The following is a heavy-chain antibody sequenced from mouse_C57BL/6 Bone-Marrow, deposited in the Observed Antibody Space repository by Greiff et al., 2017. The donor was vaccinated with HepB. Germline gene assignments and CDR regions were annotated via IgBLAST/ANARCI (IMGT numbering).Heavy chain of an antibody. D-gene: IGHD6-1*01. J-gene: IGHJ3*01. CDR2: ISSGSSNI. CDR3: ATNDSPGFAY. V-gene: IGHV5-17*01. Sequence: EVQLVESGGGLVKPGGSLKLSCAASGFTFSDYGMHWVRQAPEKGLEWVAYISSGSSNIYYADTVKGRFTIARDNAKNTLFLQMTSLRSEDTAMYDCATNDSPGFAYWGQGTLVTVSA. CDR1: GFTFSDYG.